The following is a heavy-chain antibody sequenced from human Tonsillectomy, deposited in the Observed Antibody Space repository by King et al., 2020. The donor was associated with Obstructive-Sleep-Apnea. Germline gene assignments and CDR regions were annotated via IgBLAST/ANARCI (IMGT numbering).Heavy chain of an antibody. J-gene: IGHJ3*02. V-gene: IGHV3-7*03. CDR3: ARGGGDRSLFDAFDI. Sequence: VQLVESGGGLVQPGGSLRLSCAASGFTFSSYWMSWVRQAPGKGLEWVANIKQDGSEKYYVDSVKGRFTISRDNAKNSLYLQMNSLRAEDTAVYYCARGGGDRSLFDAFDIWGQGTMVTVSS. CDR2: IKQDGSEK. CDR1: GFTFSSYW. D-gene: IGHD3-16*01.